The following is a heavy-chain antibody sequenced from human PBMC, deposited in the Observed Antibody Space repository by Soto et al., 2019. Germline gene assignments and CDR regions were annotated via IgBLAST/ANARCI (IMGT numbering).Heavy chain of an antibody. D-gene: IGHD5-12*01. V-gene: IGHV1-8*02. J-gene: IGHJ5*02. CDR2: MNPNSGNT. CDR1: GYSXNSYD. Sequence: SXKVSFMASGYSXNSYDIHLVRQAAGQGLEWMGWMNPNSGNTAYAQRFQVRVSMTRNTPITTAYMGLSSLRSEDPAVYYRATSPPRVERSGYAGGWFAPWGQGTLGTVSS. CDR3: ATSPPRVERSGYAGGWFAP.